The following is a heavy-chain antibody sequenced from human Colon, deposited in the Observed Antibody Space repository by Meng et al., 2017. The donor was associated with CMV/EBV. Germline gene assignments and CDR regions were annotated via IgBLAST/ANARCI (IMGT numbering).Heavy chain of an antibody. CDR1: AYSLTDYG. CDR3: ARSTWETARPVDH. Sequence: ASVKVSCKASAYSLTDYGISWVRQAPGQRLEWMGWISGKNGITNYAPDLQGRVTMTTDTSTNTAYLQLRTLTSGDTAVYYCARSTWETARPVDHRGRGTLVTVSS. D-gene: IGHD6-6*01. J-gene: IGHJ4*02. CDR2: ISGKNGIT. V-gene: IGHV1-18*01.